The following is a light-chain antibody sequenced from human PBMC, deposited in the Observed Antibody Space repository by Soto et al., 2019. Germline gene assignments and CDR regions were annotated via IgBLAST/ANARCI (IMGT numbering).Light chain of an antibody. J-gene: IGKJ2*01. V-gene: IGKV1-5*01. CDR2: DAS. Sequence: DIQMTQSPSTLSASVGDRVTITCRASQSISSWLAWYQQKPGKAPKLLIYDASSLESGVPSRFSGSGPGTEFTLTIRRLQPDDFATYYCQQYNSYPYTFGQGTKLEIK. CDR3: QQYNSYPYT. CDR1: QSISSW.